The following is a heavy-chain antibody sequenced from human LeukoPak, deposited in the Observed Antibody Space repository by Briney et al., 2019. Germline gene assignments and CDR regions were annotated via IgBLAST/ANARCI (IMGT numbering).Heavy chain of an antibody. D-gene: IGHD6-6*01. V-gene: IGHV1-2*02. CDR3: ARTAFPSSPSLDP. J-gene: IGHJ5*02. Sequence: ASVKVSCKASGYTFTGYYMHWVRQAPGQGLEWMGWIYPNSGGTNYAQNFQGRVTMTRDTSISTAYMELSRLRSDDTAIYYCARTAFPSSPSLDPWGQGTLVTVSS. CDR1: GYTFTGYY. CDR2: IYPNSGGT.